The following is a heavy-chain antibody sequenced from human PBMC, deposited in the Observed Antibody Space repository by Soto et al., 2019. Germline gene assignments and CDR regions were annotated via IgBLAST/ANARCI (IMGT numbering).Heavy chain of an antibody. CDR1: GYTFNSNY. CDR3: ARGGSSMVRGVPRDYYYYGMDV. J-gene: IGHJ6*02. Sequence: ASVKVSCKESGYTFNSNYMHWVRQDPGQGLKWMGIINPSGGSASYGQKFQGRVTMTRDTSTSTVYMELSSLRSEDTAVYYCARGGSSMVRGVPRDYYYYGMDVWGQGTTVTVSS. V-gene: IGHV1-46*02. D-gene: IGHD3-10*01. CDR2: INPSGGSA.